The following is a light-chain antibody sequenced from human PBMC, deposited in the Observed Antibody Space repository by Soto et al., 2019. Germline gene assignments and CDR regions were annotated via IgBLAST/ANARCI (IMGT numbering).Light chain of an antibody. CDR2: EVS. Sequence: QSALTQPPSASGSPGQSVTISCTGTSSDVGGYNYVSWYQQHPGKAPKLMIYEVSKRPSGVPDRFSGSKSGNTASLTVSGLQADDEAGYYCSSYAGSKTLFGGGTKLTVL. CDR1: SSDVGGYNY. CDR3: SSYAGSKTL. J-gene: IGLJ2*01. V-gene: IGLV2-8*01.